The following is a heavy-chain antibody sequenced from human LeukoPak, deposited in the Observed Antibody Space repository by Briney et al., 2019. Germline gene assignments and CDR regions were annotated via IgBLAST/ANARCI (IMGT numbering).Heavy chain of an antibody. CDR1: GFTFNNYA. CDR3: AKGEMATGYFDY. J-gene: IGHJ4*02. CDR2: ISGDGVSP. Sequence: GSLRLSCAASGFTFNNYALAWVRQTPEKGLECVSAISGDGVSPYYVDSVRGRFTISRDNSKNTVSLQMNSLRAEDTAVYYCAKGEMATGYFDYWGQGTLVTVSS. D-gene: IGHD5-24*01. V-gene: IGHV3-23*01.